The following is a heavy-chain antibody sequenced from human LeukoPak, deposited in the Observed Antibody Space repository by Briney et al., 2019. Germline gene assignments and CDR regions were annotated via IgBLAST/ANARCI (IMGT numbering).Heavy chain of an antibody. Sequence: ASVKVSCKASGYTFTGFGISWLRLAPGQGLEWMGWISGNNDNPNYGQKFQGRLTLTTDSSTNTAYMELRNLRSDDTAVYYCARDGTSTDDYWGQGTLVTVSS. D-gene: IGHD2-2*01. CDR3: ARDGTSTDDY. CDR2: ISGNNDNP. CDR1: GYTFTGFG. J-gene: IGHJ4*02. V-gene: IGHV1-18*01.